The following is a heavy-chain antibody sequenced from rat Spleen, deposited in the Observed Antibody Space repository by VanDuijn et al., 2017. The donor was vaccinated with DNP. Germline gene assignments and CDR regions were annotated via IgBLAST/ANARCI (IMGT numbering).Heavy chain of an antibody. V-gene: IGHV5-31*01. J-gene: IGHJ2*01. Sequence: EVQLVESGGGPVQPGRSLKISCIASGFIFSNYWMTWIRQAPGRGLEWVASITNTGGSTYYRDSVKGRFTVSRDNAKSTLYLQMDSLRSEDTATYYCARDGGYSDYFDYWGQGVMVTVSS. D-gene: IGHD1-11*01. CDR1: GFIFSNYW. CDR2: ITNTGGST. CDR3: ARDGGYSDYFDY.